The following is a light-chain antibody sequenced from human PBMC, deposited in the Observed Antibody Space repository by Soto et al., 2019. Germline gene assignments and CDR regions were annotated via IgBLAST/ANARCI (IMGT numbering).Light chain of an antibody. V-gene: IGLV2-14*01. CDR1: SSDVGGYNY. J-gene: IGLJ2*01. Sequence: QSALTQPASVSGSPGQSITISCTGTSSDVGGYNYVSWYQQHPGKAPKLMIYEVISRPSGVSNRFSGSKSGNTASLTISGLQAEDEADYYCSSYTSSNTVVFGGGTKVTVL. CDR3: SSYTSSNTVV. CDR2: EVI.